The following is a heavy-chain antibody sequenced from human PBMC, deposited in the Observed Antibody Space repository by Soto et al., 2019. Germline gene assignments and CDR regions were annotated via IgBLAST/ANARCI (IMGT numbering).Heavy chain of an antibody. CDR3: AHRQALGIGVAGTFDS. Sequence: ESPATLVNHTQTLTLTCTFCWFSFTYTGGGVGWIRQPLGKAQEWLALIYWDNDKRYSPSLKNRLTITRDTSKNQVVLTMTTMDPVDTATYYCAHRQALGIGVAGTFDSWGQGILLTVSS. CDR2: IYWDNDK. J-gene: IGHJ4*02. D-gene: IGHD6-19*01. V-gene: IGHV2-5*02. CDR1: WFSFTYTGGG.